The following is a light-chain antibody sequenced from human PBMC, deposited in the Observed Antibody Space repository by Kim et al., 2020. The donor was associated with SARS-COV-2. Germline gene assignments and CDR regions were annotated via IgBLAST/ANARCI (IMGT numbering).Light chain of an antibody. V-gene: IGLV3-19*01. CDR3: NSRDSGGIHWV. J-gene: IGLJ3*02. Sequence: LGERDRITCQGASLITDYASWYQQKQGQAPVVVIFGKNKRPSGIPDRFSGSSSGNTASLTITGAQADDEADYYCNSRDSGGIHWVFGGGTQLTVL. CDR2: GKN. CDR1: SLITDY.